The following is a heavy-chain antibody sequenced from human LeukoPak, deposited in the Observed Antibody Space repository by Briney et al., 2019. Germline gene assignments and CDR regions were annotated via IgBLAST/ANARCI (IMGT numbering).Heavy chain of an antibody. D-gene: IGHD3-22*01. CDR1: GFTFSGSA. CDR3: TQRRHYYDSSGYAFDI. V-gene: IGHV3-73*01. Sequence: GGSLRLSCAASGFTFSGSAMHWVRQASGKGLEWVGRIRSKANSYATAYAASVKGRFTISRDDSKNTAYLQMNSLKTEDTAVYYCTQRRHYYDSSGYAFDIWGQGTMVTVSS. CDR2: IRSKANSYAT. J-gene: IGHJ3*02.